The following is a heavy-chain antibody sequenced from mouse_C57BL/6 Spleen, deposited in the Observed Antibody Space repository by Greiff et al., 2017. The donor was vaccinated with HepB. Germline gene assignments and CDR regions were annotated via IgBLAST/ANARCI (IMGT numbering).Heavy chain of an antibody. V-gene: IGHV5-9-1*02. CDR1: GFTFSSYA. J-gene: IGHJ4*01. D-gene: IGHD2-1*01. CDR3: TRDRGGNSLYAMDY. Sequence: EVKLVESGEGLVKPGGSLKLSCAASGFTFSSYAMSWVRQTPEKRLEWVAYISSGGDYIYYADTVKGRFTISRYNARNTLYLQMSSLKSEDKAMYYCTRDRGGNSLYAMDYWGQGTSVTVSS. CDR2: ISSGGDYI.